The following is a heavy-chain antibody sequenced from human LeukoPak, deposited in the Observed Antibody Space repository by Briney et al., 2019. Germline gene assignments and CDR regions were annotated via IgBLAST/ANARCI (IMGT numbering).Heavy chain of an antibody. CDR3: ARGRRGSSSFDY. D-gene: IGHD6-13*01. CDR1: GYTFTGYY. J-gene: IGHJ4*02. Sequence: ASVKVSCKASGYTFTGYYMHRVRHAPGQGVEWMGWMNPNSGNTGYAQKFQGRVTMTRNTSISTAYMELSSLRSEDTAVYYCARGRRGSSSFDYWGQGTLVTVSS. CDR2: MNPNSGNT. V-gene: IGHV1-8*02.